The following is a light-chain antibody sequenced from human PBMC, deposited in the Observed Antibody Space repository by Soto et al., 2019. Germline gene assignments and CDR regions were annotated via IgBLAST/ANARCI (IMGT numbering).Light chain of an antibody. CDR2: GNS. Sequence: QSALTQPPSVSGAPGQRVTISCTGSSSNIGAHYDVHWYQQLPGTAPKLLIYGNSNRPSGVPDRFSGSKSGTSASLAITGLQAEDEADYYCKSYDNSLSVYVFGTGTKVTVL. CDR3: KSYDNSLSVYV. CDR1: SSNIGAHYD. J-gene: IGLJ1*01. V-gene: IGLV1-40*01.